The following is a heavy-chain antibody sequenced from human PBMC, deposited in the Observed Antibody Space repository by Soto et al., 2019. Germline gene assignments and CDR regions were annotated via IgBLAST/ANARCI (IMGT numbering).Heavy chain of an antibody. D-gene: IGHD6-13*01. V-gene: IGHV4-59*01. CDR3: ARVQQQLVRWDCYYYYMDV. CDR1: GGSISSYY. J-gene: IGHJ6*03. CDR2: IYYSGST. Sequence: SETLSLTCTVSGGSISSYYWSWIRQPPGKGLEWIGYIYYSGSTNYNPSLKSRVTISVDTSKNQFSLKLSSVTAADTAVYYCARVQQQLVRWDCYYYYMDVWGKGTTVTVSS.